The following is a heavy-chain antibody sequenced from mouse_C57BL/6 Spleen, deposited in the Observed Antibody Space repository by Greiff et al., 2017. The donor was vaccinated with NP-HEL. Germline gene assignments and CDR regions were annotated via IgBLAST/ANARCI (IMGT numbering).Heavy chain of an antibody. D-gene: IGHD1-1*01. Sequence: EVKVVESGGGLVQPGGSLSLSCAASGFTFTDYYMSWVRQPPGKALEWLGFIRNKANGYTTEYSASVKGRFTISRDNSQSILYLQMNALRAEDSATYYCARHTPYYGSSSWYFDVWGTGTTVTVSS. V-gene: IGHV7-3*01. CDR3: ARHTPYYGSSSWYFDV. J-gene: IGHJ1*03. CDR1: GFTFTDYY. CDR2: IRNKANGYTT.